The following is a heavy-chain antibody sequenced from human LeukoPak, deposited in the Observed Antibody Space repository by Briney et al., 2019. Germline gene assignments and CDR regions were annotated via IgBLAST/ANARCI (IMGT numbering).Heavy chain of an antibody. CDR1: GFTFSSYA. CDR2: ISTNGGST. V-gene: IGHV3-64D*09. Sequence: GGSLRLSCSASGFTFSSYAMHWVPQAPGKGLKYVSAISTNGGSTYYADSVKGRFTISRDNSKNTLYLQMSSLRVEDTAVYYCVICIATAGSFDYWGQGTLVTVSS. D-gene: IGHD6-13*01. J-gene: IGHJ4*02. CDR3: VICIATAGSFDY.